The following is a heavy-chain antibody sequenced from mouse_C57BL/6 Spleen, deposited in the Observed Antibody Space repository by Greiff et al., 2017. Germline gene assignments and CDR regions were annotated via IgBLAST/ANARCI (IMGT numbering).Heavy chain of an antibody. CDR3: ARGAMDD. CDR1: GYSFTGYY. CDR2: INPSTGGT. V-gene: IGHV1-42*01. Sequence: VQLQQSGPELVKPGASVKISCKASGYSFTGYYMNWVKQSPEKSLEWIGEINPSTGGTTYNQKFKAKATLTVDKSSSTAYMQLKSLTSEGSAVYYGARGAMDDWGQGTSVTVS. J-gene: IGHJ4*01.